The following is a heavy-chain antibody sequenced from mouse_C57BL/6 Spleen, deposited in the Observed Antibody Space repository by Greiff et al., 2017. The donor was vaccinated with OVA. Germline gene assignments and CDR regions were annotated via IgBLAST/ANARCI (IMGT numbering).Heavy chain of an antibody. D-gene: IGHD1-1*01. V-gene: IGHV6-6*01. J-gene: IGHJ2*01. CDR2: IRNKANNHAT. CDR1: GFTFSDAW. CDR3: TRYYGSSYGRYFDY. Sequence: EVKLMESGGGLVQPGGSMKLSCAASGFTFSDAWMDWVRQSPEKGLEWVAEIRNKANNHATYYAESVKGRFTISRDDSKSSVYLQMNSLRAEDTGIYYCTRYYGSSYGRYFDYWGQGTTLTVSS.